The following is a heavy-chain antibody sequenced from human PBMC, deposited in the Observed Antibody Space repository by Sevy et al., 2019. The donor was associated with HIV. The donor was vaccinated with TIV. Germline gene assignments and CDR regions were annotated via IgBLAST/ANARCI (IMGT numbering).Heavy chain of an antibody. CDR3: ATTKDYYENSGDPFDY. CDR1: GYTLTQLS. J-gene: IGHJ4*02. D-gene: IGHD3-22*01. CDR2: FDPEDDET. Sequence: ASVKVSCKVSGYTLTQLSMHWVRQVPGKGLEWMGRFDPEDDETIYAQKFQGRVTMTEDTSTDTAYMELSSLRSEDTAVYYCATTKDYYENSGDPFDYWGQGTLVTVSS. V-gene: IGHV1-24*01.